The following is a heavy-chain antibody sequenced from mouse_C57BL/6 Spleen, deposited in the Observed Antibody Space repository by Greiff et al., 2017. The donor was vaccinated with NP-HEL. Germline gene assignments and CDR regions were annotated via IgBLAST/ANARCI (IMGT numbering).Heavy chain of an antibody. CDR3: ARPQEYGSSSYYYAMDY. D-gene: IGHD1-1*01. CDR2: ISSGGSYT. Sequence: EVHLVESGGDLVKPGGSLKLSCAASGFTFSSYGMSWVRQTPDKRLEWVATISSGGSYTYYPDSVKGRFTISRDNAKNTLYLQMSSLKSEDTAMYYCARPQEYGSSSYYYAMDYWGQGTSVTVSS. J-gene: IGHJ4*01. CDR1: GFTFSSYG. V-gene: IGHV5-6*01.